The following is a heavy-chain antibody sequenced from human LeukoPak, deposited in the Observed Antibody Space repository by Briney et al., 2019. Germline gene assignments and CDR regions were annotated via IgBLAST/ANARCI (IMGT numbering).Heavy chain of an antibody. D-gene: IGHD4-17*01. CDR2: IYSSDNT. CDR1: GFTVSSNY. V-gene: IGHV3-53*01. J-gene: IGHJ6*02. Sequence: PGGSLRLSCAASGFTVSSNYMSWVRQAPGKGLEWVSIIYSSDNTYYADSVKGRFTISRDNSKNTLYLQMNSLRAEDTAVYYCATMTTVIMGGYYYGMDVWGQGTMVTVSS. CDR3: ATMTTVIMGGYYYGMDV.